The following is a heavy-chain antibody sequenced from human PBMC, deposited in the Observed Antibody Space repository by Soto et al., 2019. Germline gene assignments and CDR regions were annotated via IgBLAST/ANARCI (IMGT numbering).Heavy chain of an antibody. D-gene: IGHD2-21*01. V-gene: IGHV1-69*06. J-gene: IGHJ5*02. Sequence: QVQLVQSGAEVKKPGSSVNVSCKASGGTFKTYVITWVRQAPGQGLEWMGGIIPLFGTTTYAPKFQGRVTISADKSTNTVYMEMSSLRSDDTAVYYWARDHVAIKTEAGRSGWFDPWGQGTLVTVSS. CDR1: GGTFKTYV. CDR3: ARDHVAIKTEAGRSGWFDP. CDR2: IIPLFGTT.